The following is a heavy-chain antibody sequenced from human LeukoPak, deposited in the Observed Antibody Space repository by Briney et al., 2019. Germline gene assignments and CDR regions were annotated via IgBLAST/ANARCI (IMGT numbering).Heavy chain of an antibody. J-gene: IGHJ4*02. CDR1: GFTFSSYW. D-gene: IGHD3-22*01. CDR2: INSDGSST. V-gene: IGHV3-74*01. CDR3: ARDRYYYDSSGYYSQVNDY. Sequence: GGSLRLSCAASGFTFSSYWMHWVRQAPGKGLVWVSRINSDGSSTSYADSVKGRFTISRDNAKNTLYLQINSLRAEDTAVYYCARDRYYYDSSGYYSQVNDYWGQGTLVTVSS.